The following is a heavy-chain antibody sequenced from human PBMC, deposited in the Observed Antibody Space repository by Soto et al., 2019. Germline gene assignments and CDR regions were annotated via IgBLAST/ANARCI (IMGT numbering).Heavy chain of an antibody. D-gene: IGHD1-26*01. CDR2: IYHSGST. V-gene: IGHV4-4*02. CDR3: ARVSGSYYYGMDV. CDR1: GGSISSSNW. Sequence: SETLSLTCTVSGGSISSSNWWSWVRQPPGKGLEWIGEIYHSGSTNYNPSLKSRVTISVDKSKNQFSLKLSSVTAADTAVYYCARVSGSYYYGMDVWGQGTTVTVSS. J-gene: IGHJ6*02.